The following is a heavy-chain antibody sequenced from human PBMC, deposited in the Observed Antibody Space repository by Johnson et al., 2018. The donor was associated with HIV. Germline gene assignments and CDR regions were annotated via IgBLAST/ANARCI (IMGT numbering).Heavy chain of an antibody. V-gene: IGHV3-66*01. CDR1: GLSVSSYY. Sequence: EVLLLESGGGLVQPGGSLRLSCAASGLSVSSYYMSWVRQAPGKGLEWVSVLSSGGDTYYTDSVNGRFTISRDNSKNTLYLQMNSLRAEDTAVYYCAKYDNIAAPPYDAFDIWGQGTMVTVSS. CDR2: LSSGGDT. D-gene: IGHD6-6*01. CDR3: AKYDNIAAPPYDAFDI. J-gene: IGHJ3*02.